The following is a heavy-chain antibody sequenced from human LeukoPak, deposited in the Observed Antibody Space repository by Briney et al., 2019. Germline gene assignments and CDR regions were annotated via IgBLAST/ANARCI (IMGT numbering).Heavy chain of an antibody. V-gene: IGHV3-7*01. D-gene: IGHD1-26*01. Sequence: GGSLRLSCAGSGFTISSYWMAWVRQAPGRGLEWVAHIKQDGSEKNYVDLVKGRFTISRDNAKNSLYLQMNSLRAEDTAVYYCARDISDDYWGQGTLVTVSS. CDR3: ARDISDDY. CDR2: IKQDGSEK. J-gene: IGHJ4*02. CDR1: GFTISSYW.